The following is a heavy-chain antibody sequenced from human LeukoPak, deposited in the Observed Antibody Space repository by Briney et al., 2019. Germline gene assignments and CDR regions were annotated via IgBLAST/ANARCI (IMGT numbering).Heavy chain of an antibody. V-gene: IGHV1-18*01. D-gene: IGHD3-10*01. J-gene: IGHJ6*02. CDR2: ISAYNGNT. CDR3: ARDYYYGSGSYYNDLYYYYYYGMDV. Sequence: ASVKVSCKASGYTFTSYGIIWVRQAPGQGLEWMGWISAYNGNTNYAQKLQGRVTMTTDTSTSTAYMELRSLRSDDTAVYYCARDYYYGSGSYYNDLYYYYYYGMDVWGQGNTVTVSS. CDR1: GYTFTSYG.